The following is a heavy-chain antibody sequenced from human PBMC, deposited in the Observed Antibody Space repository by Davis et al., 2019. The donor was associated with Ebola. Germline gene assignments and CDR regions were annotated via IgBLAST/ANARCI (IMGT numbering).Heavy chain of an antibody. D-gene: IGHD5-24*01. Sequence: GSLRLSCTVSGGSISSYYWSWIRQPPGKGLEWIGSIYYSGSTYYNPSLKSRVTISVDTSKNQFSLKLSSVTAADTAVYYCARQSVYYYYGMDVWGQGTTVTVSS. CDR3: ARQSVYYYYGMDV. V-gene: IGHV4-59*05. CDR2: IYYSGST. J-gene: IGHJ6*02. CDR1: GGSISSYY.